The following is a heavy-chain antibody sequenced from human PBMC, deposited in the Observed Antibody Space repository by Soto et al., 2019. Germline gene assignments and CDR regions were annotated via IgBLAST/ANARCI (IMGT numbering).Heavy chain of an antibody. CDR3: GTGPYYYYYGMDV. J-gene: IGHJ6*02. Sequence: SVKVSCKASGGTFSSYAISWVRQAPGQGLEWMGGIIPIFGTANYAQKFQGRVTITADESTSTAYMELSSLRSEDTAVYYCGTGPYYYYYGMDVWGQGTTVTVSS. V-gene: IGHV1-69*13. CDR1: GGTFSSYA. CDR2: IIPIFGTA.